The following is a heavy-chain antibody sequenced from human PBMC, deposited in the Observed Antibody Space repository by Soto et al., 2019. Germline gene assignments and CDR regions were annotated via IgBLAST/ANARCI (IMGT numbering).Heavy chain of an antibody. J-gene: IGHJ5*02. CDR1: EDTFRNYA. D-gene: IGHD3-16*02. CDR3: ASTIIAFGEVIAPHWFDP. CDR2: IIPIFGTA. V-gene: IGHV1-69*06. Sequence: QVELVQSGAEVKKPGSSVKVSCQASEDTFRNYAISWVRQAPGQGLEWMGGIIPIFGTANYAQKFQGRVTITADTSANTVYLELSSLRSEDTAVYYCASTIIAFGEVIAPHWFDPWGQGTQVTVSS.